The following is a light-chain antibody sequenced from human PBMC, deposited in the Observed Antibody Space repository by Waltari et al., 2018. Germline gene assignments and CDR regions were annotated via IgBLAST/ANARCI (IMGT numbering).Light chain of an antibody. CDR3: QQYGSSPPTT. CDR1: QSVSSSY. CDR2: GAS. J-gene: IGKJ5*01. V-gene: IGKV3-20*01. Sequence: ETVLTQSPGTLSLSPGESATLSCRASQSVSSSYLAWYQQKPGQAPRLLIYGASSRATGIPDRFSGSGSGTDFTLTISRLEPEDFAVYYCQQYGSSPPTTFGQGTRLEIK.